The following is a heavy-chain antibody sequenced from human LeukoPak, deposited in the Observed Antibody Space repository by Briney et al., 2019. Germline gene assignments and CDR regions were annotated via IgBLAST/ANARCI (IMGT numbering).Heavy chain of an antibody. CDR3: AKARDAFDI. CDR2: ISTGSTNI. Sequence: GGSLRLSCTASGFTFSSYSMNWVRQAPGKGLEWVSYISTGSTNIFYADSFKGRFTISRDNAQNSLYLQMNSLRAEDTAVYYCAKARDAFDIWGQGTMVTVSS. CDR1: GFTFSSYS. J-gene: IGHJ3*02. V-gene: IGHV3-21*01.